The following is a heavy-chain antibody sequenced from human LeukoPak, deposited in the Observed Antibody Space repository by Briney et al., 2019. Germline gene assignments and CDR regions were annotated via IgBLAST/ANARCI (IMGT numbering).Heavy chain of an antibody. V-gene: IGHV3-72*01. D-gene: IGHD3-10*01. CDR3: AVSFGVEFRNFDY. CDR2: IRNKAQSYTT. J-gene: IGHJ4*02. Sequence: PGGSLRLSCAASGFTFSDHYMDWVRQAPGKGLEWVARIRNKAQSYTTEYAASVKGRFTISRDNPKNSMHLQMNSLKTEDTAVYYCAVSFGVEFRNFDYWGQGALVTVSS. CDR1: GFTFSDHY.